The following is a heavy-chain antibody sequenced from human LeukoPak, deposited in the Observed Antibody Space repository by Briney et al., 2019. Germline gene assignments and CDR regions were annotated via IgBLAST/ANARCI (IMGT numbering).Heavy chain of an antibody. CDR2: IRYDGSNK. J-gene: IGHJ4*02. V-gene: IGHV3-30*02. D-gene: IGHD6-19*01. CDR1: GFTFSSYG. Sequence: GGSLRLSCAASGFTFSSYGMHWVRQAPGKGLEWVAFIRYDGSNKYYADSVKGRFTISRDNSKNTLYLQMNSLRAEDTAVYYCAKDRGRIAVAGTGDYWGQGTLVTVSS. CDR3: AKDRGRIAVAGTGDY.